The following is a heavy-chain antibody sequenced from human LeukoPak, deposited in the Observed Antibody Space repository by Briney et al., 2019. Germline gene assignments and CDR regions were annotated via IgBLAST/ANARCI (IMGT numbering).Heavy chain of an antibody. D-gene: IGHD6-6*01. CDR3: ARATRQLVLVY. J-gene: IGHJ4*02. CDR2: INPNSGST. CDR1: VYIFTRYY. V-gene: IGHV1-2*02. Sequence: SVTVSCKASVYIFTRYYMHWVRQAPGQGLEWVGLINPNSGSTNYAQKFQRRDTMTRDTSISTAYMELSRLRSDDTAVYYCARATRQLVLVYWGQGTLVTVSS.